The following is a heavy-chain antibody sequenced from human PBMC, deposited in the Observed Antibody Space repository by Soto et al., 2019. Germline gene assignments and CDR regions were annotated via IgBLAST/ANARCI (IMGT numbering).Heavy chain of an antibody. V-gene: IGHV4-4*02. CDR3: ARKSADSGYSYGF. CDR1: GGSISSSNW. Sequence: NPSETLSLTCAVSGGSISSSNWWSWVRQPPGKGLEWIGEIYHSGSTNYNPSLKSRVTISVDKSKNQFSLKLSSVTAADTAVYYCARKSADSGYSYGFWGQGTLVTVSS. D-gene: IGHD5-18*01. CDR2: IYHSGST. J-gene: IGHJ4*02.